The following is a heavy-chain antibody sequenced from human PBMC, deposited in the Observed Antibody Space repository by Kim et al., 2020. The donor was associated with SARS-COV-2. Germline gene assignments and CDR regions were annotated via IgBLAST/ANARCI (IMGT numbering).Heavy chain of an antibody. Sequence: GGSLRLSCSASGFTFSTYAMNWVRQAPGKGLEYVSGISNDAIVTYSADSVKGRCTISRDNSKNMLFLQMSILRDEDTDLYYCVRTVSRTYRNDY. CDR1: GFTFSTYA. CDR3: VRTVSRTYRNDY. D-gene: IGHD4-17*01. J-gene: IGHJ4*01. V-gene: IGHV3-64D*06. CDR2: ISNDAIVT.